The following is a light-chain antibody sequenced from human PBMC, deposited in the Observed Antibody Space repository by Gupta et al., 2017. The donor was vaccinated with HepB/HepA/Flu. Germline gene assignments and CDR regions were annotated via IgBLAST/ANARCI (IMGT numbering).Light chain of an antibody. V-gene: IGKV3-15*01. CDR3: QQNHYWPPGDS. Sequence: EIVMTQSPATLSVSPGERATLSCRASQSLSTDLVWYQQKPGQAPRLLIYGASTRATDIPARFSGSGSGTEFTLTISSLQSEDSAVYYCQQNHYWPPGDSFGQGTKLEIK. CDR1: QSLSTD. CDR2: GAS. J-gene: IGKJ2*03.